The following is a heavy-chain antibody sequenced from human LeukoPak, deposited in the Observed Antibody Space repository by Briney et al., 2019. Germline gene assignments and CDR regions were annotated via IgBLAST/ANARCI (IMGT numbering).Heavy chain of an antibody. CDR1: GFTFSSYA. CDR2: ISGSGGST. D-gene: IGHD2-2*01. J-gene: IGHJ5*02. CDR3: AKRGAGSSTIRWFDP. Sequence: GGSLRLSCAASGFTFSSYATSWVRQAPGKGLEWVSAISGSGGSTYYADSVKGRFTISRDNSKNTLYLQMNSLRAEDTAVYYCAKRGAGSSTIRWFDPWGQGTLVTVSS. V-gene: IGHV3-23*01.